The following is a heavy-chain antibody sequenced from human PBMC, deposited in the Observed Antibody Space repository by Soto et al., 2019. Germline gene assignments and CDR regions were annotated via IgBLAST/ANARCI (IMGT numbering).Heavy chain of an antibody. D-gene: IGHD3-3*01. CDR2: IYPGDSDT. V-gene: IGHV5-51*01. Sequence: GESLKISCKGSGYSFTSYWIGWVRQMPGKGLEWMGIIYPGDSDTRYSPSFQGQVTISADKSISTAYLQWSSLKASDTAMYYCARGDSYYDFWSGINWFDPWGQGTLVTVSS. J-gene: IGHJ5*02. CDR1: GYSFTSYW. CDR3: ARGDSYYDFWSGINWFDP.